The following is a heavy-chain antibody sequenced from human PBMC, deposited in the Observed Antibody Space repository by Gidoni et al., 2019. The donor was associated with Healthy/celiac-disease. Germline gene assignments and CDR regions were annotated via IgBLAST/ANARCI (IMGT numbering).Heavy chain of an antibody. CDR3: ARVSGGYYGSGDY. V-gene: IGHV4-34*01. D-gene: IGHD3-10*01. CDR1: GRSFSGYY. CDR2: INHSGST. Sequence: QVQLQQWGAGLLKPSETLSLTCAVYGRSFSGYYWSWIRQPPGKGLEWIGEINHSGSTNYNPSLKSRVTISVDTSKNQFSLKLSSVTAADTAVYYCARVSGGYYGSGDYWGQGTLVTVSS. J-gene: IGHJ4*02.